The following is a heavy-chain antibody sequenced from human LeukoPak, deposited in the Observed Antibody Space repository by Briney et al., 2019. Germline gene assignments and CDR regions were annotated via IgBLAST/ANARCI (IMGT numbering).Heavy chain of an antibody. CDR1: GGSISSYY. V-gene: IGHV4-4*07. Sequence: SETLSLTCTVSGGSISSYYWSWLRQPAGKGLEWIGRIYTSGSTHYNPSLKSRVTMSVDTSKNQFSLKLSSVTAADTAVYYWARARSITMVRGDGNYFDYWGQGTLVTVSS. J-gene: IGHJ4*02. CDR3: ARARSITMVRGDGNYFDY. CDR2: IYTSGST. D-gene: IGHD3-10*01.